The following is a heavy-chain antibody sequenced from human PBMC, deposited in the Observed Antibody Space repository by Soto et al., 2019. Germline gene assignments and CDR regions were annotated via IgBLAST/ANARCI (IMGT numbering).Heavy chain of an antibody. Sequence: QVHLVESGGGVVQPGTSLRLSCRASGFKFSDYGMDWVRQAPGKGLEWVSRVLYDGSKKYYADSVKGRFTISRDNPRNTLYLQMDSLRAEDTRVYYCVKDLALMGDYWGQGTPVTVSS. J-gene: IGHJ4*02. D-gene: IGHD3-16*01. V-gene: IGHV3-30*18. CDR1: GFKFSDYG. CDR2: VLYDGSKK. CDR3: VKDLALMGDY.